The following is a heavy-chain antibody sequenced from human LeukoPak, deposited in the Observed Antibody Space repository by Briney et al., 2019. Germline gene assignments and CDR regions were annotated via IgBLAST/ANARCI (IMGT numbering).Heavy chain of an antibody. D-gene: IGHD2-15*01. V-gene: IGHV1-69*13. CDR2: IIPIFGTA. CDR3: ARGVLGYCSGGSCYPFDY. J-gene: IGHJ4*02. CDR1: GGTFSSYA. Sequence: SVKVSCKASGGTFSSYAISWVRQAPGQGLEWMGGIIPIFGTANYAQKFQGRVTITADESTSTAYMELSSLRSEDTAVYYCARGVLGYCSGGSCYPFDYWGQGTLVTVSS.